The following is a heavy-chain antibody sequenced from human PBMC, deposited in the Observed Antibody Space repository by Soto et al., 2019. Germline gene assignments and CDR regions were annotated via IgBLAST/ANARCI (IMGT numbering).Heavy chain of an antibody. CDR1: GFTFSDYY. V-gene: IGHV3-11*01. D-gene: IGHD4-17*01. Sequence: QVQLVESGGGLVKPGGSLGLSCAASGFTFSDYYMSWIRQAPGKGLEWVSYISSSGSTIYYADSVKGRFTISRDNAKNSLYLQMNSLRAEDTAVYYCARDKDEGGFFYYGDRADAHWGQGTLVTVSS. CDR3: ARDKDEGGFFYYGDRADAH. CDR2: ISSSGSTI. J-gene: IGHJ4*02.